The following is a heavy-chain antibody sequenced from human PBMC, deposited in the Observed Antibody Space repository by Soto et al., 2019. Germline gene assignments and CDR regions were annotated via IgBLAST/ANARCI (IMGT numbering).Heavy chain of an antibody. J-gene: IGHJ4*02. V-gene: IGHV4-39*01. CDR3: ATHGGYCSSVSCTYYCDY. CDR1: GGSISSSRYY. Sequence: QAQLQESGPGLVNPSETLSLTCTVSGGSISSSRYYWGWIRQPPGKGLEWIGTIYYSGSTYYNPSPKSRVTISVDTSKNQFSLKLSSVTAADTAVYYCATHGGYCSSVSCTYYCDYWGQGTLVTVSS. D-gene: IGHD2-2*01. CDR2: IYYSGST.